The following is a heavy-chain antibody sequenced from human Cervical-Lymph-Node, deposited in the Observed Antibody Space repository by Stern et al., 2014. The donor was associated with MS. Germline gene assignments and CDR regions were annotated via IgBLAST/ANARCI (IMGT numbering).Heavy chain of an antibody. Sequence: EVQLVESGGGLVQPGGSLRLSCAASGFTVSNYYMSWVRQAPGKGLEWVSIIYTSGKTYYAESVRGRFVISRDKSKSTLYLQMDSLRPEDTAVYYCARDRVTTVTTYYFDSWGQGTRVTVSS. V-gene: IGHV3-66*02. CDR3: ARDRVTTVTTYYFDS. CDR1: GFTVSNYY. J-gene: IGHJ4*02. CDR2: IYTSGKT. D-gene: IGHD4-17*01.